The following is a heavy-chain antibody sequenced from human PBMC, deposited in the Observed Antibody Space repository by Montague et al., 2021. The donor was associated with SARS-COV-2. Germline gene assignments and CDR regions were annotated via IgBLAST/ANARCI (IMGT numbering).Heavy chain of an antibody. D-gene: IGHD2-2*02. Sequence: SETLSLTCAISSGSASGYYWAWIRQPPGKGLEWIGYMYNTGTSNYNPSLKSRVSMSIDTSKNHFSLNLTSVAAADTGVYYCARGLGYTSMFRFFDYWGHGAQVTVSS. J-gene: IGHJ4*01. CDR1: SGSASGYY. CDR3: ARGLGYTSMFRFFDY. CDR2: MYNTGTS. V-gene: IGHV4-59*02.